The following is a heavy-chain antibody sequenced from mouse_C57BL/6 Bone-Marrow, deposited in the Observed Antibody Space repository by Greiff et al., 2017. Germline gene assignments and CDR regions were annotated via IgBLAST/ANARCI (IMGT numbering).Heavy chain of an antibody. CDR3: ARLLWERGY. V-gene: IGHV1-55*01. D-gene: IGHD2-1*01. J-gene: IGHJ2*01. Sequence: QVQLKQPGAELVKPGASVKMSCKASGYAFSSYWITWVKQRPGQGLEWIGDIYPGGGSTNYNEKFKGKATLTVDTSSSTAYMQLSRLTSAVSAVYYCARLLWERGYWGQGTNLTVSS. CDR2: IYPGGGST. CDR1: GYAFSSYW.